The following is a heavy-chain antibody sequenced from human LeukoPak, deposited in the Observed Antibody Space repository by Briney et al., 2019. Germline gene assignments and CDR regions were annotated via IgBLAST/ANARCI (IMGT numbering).Heavy chain of an antibody. J-gene: IGHJ4*02. Sequence: ASVTVSCKASGGTFSSYAISWVRQAPGQGLEWMGRIIPILGMAKYAQKFQGRSTITAEKDTSTAYLELSSLRSEDTDVYYCARDLEITYGSGSYGYFDYWGQGTLVTVSS. V-gene: IGHV1-69*04. CDR1: GGTFSSYA. CDR2: IIPILGMA. D-gene: IGHD3-10*01. CDR3: ARDLEITYGSGSYGYFDY.